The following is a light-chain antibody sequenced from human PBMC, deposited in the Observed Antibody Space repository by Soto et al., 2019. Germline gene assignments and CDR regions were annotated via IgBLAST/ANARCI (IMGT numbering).Light chain of an antibody. Sequence: QSALTQPASVSGSPGQSITISCTGTSSDVGACKYASWYQQHRGKAPKLMIYQVTNRPSGVSNRFYGSKSGNTASLTISGLQAEDEAEYYCSSYTSSSTYAFGTGTKLTVL. V-gene: IGLV2-14*01. CDR2: QVT. CDR1: SSDVGACKY. CDR3: SSYTSSSTYA. J-gene: IGLJ1*01.